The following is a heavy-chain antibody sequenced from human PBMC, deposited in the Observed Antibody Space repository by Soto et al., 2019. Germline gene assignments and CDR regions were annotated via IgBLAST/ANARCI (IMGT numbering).Heavy chain of an antibody. D-gene: IGHD4-17*01. CDR3: AGALGYGDFDY. V-gene: IGHV1-18*04. CDR1: GYTFTSSG. Sequence: ASVKVSCKASGYTFTSSGISWVRQAPGQGLEWMGWISAYNGNTNYAQKLQGRVTRTADTSTSTAYMELRSLRSDDTAGYYCAGALGYGDFDYWGQGTLVTVSS. J-gene: IGHJ4*02. CDR2: ISAYNGNT.